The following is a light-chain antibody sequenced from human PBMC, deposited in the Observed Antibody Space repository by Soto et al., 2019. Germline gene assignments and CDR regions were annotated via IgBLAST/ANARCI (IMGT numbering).Light chain of an antibody. CDR1: RSVSSH. V-gene: IGKV3-11*01. CDR3: QPRST. J-gene: IGKJ2*01. CDR2: VPS. Sequence: EVVLTQSPGTLSLSPGEKATLSSRATRSVSSHLPWYHQKPGQTPSLLIYVPSNRATGIPARFSGSGSGTDVTLTISSLEPEDFAVYYCQPRSTFVQGTKLEIK.